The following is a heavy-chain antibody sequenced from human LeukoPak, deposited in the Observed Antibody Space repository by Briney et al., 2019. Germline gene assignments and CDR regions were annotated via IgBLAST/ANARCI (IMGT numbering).Heavy chain of an antibody. CDR2: IYYSGST. V-gene: IGHV4-59*04. D-gene: IGHD2-8*02. J-gene: IGHJ4*02. CDR3: ARRLVVRGIDY. CDR1: GGSISSYY. Sequence: SETLSLTCTVSGGSISSYYWSWIRQPPGKGLEWIGYIYYSGSTYYNPSLKSRVTISVDTSKNQFSLKLSSVTAADTAVYYCARRLVVRGIDYWGQGTLVTVSS.